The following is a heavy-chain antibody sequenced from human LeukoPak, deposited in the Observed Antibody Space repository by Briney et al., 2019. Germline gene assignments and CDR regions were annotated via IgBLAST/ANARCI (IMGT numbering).Heavy chain of an antibody. D-gene: IGHD2-15*01. CDR1: GGSISSYY. CDR3: ARGAGGVVVAATIYFDY. J-gene: IGHJ4*02. CDR2: IYTSEST. Sequence: SETLSLTCTVSGGSISSYYWSWIRQPAGKGLEWIGRIYTSESTNYNPSLKSRVTMSVDTSKNQFSLKLSSVTAADTAVYYCARGAGGVVVAATIYFDYWGQGTLVTVSS. V-gene: IGHV4-4*07.